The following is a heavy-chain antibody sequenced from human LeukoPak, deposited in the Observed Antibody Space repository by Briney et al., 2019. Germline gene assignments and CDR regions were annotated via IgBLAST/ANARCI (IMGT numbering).Heavy chain of an antibody. J-gene: IGHJ1*01. CDR3: AKDRVAATGIGELEH. CDR1: GFTFSSYA. CDR2: ISGSGGST. D-gene: IGHD6-13*01. V-gene: IGHV3-23*01. Sequence: PGGSLRLSCAASGFTFSSYAMSWVRQAPGKGLEWVSAISGSGGSTYYADSVKGRFTISRDNSKNTLYLQMNSLRAEDTAVYYCAKDRVAATGIGELEHWGQGTLVTVSS.